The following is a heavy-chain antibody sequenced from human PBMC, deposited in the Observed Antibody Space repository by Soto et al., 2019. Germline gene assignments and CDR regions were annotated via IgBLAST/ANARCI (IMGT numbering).Heavy chain of an antibody. CDR3: AKERSSGWSFYY. J-gene: IGHJ4*02. CDR1: GFTFSTYA. D-gene: IGHD6-19*01. V-gene: IGHV3-23*01. Sequence: EVQLLESGGGLVQPGGSLRLSCAASGFTFSTYAMNWVRQAPGKGLEWVSGISGSGDSTYYADSVKGRFTVSRDNSKNTLDLQMNSLRAEDTAVLYCAKERSSGWSFYYWGQGTLVTVSS. CDR2: ISGSGDST.